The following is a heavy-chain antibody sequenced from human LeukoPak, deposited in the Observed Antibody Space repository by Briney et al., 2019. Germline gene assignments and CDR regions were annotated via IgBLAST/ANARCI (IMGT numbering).Heavy chain of an antibody. CDR1: GGSILTTSW. CDR3: ARESGAFSPFGF. Sequence: SETLSLTCAVSGGSILTTSWWSWVRQTPGKGLEWIGEVHLSGASNYNPSLKSRVSMSIDKSKNQLSLKLTSVTAADTAMYYCARESGAFSPFGFWGQGTLVTVSS. D-gene: IGHD1-26*01. CDR2: VHLSGAS. V-gene: IGHV4-4*02. J-gene: IGHJ4*02.